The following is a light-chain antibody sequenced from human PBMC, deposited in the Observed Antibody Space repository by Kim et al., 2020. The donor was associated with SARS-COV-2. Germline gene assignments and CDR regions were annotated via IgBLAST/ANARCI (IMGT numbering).Light chain of an antibody. Sequence: ESTPRSRRAGQGVGNSFLAWYQQRPGQPPRLLIFGASNRATGGPDRFSGSGSGTDFSLTISGLEPEDSATYYCHQYRDSSPYTFGQGTKLEI. V-gene: IGKV3-20*01. CDR1: QGVGNSF. J-gene: IGKJ2*01. CDR2: GAS. CDR3: HQYRDSSPYT.